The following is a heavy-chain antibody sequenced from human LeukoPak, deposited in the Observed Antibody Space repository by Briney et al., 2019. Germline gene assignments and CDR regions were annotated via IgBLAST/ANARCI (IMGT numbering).Heavy chain of an antibody. D-gene: IGHD1-26*01. CDR3: ARAQLGTPTDC. CDR2: LTADGSST. V-gene: IGHV3-74*01. Sequence: GRSLRLSCAASGFTLTTYATYWVRQAPGKGLVWVSRLTADGSSTIYADSVMGRFTVSRDIAKNTLYLEMNSLRAEDTAVYYCARAQLGTPTDCWGQGTLVTVSS. J-gene: IGHJ4*02. CDR1: GFTLTTYA.